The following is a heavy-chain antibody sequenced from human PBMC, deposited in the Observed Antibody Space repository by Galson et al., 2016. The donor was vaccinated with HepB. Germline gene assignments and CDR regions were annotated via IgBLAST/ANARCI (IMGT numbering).Heavy chain of an antibody. Sequence: SLRLSCAASGFTFSSYAMSWVRQAPGKGLEWVSAISGADTYYADSVKGRFTISRDNFENTLYLQMNSLRAEDTAVYYCARAFRYGTGWYGRNDYWGQGTPVSVSS. CDR1: GFTFSSYA. CDR3: ARAFRYGTGWYGRNDY. D-gene: IGHD6-19*01. V-gene: IGHV3-23*01. J-gene: IGHJ4*02. CDR2: ISGADT.